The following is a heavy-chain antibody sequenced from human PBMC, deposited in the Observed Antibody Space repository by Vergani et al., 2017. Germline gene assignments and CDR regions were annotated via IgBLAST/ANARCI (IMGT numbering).Heavy chain of an antibody. V-gene: IGHV4-38-2*02. CDR3: ASDRRFRGSYFHLGL. Sequence: QVQLQESGPGLVKPSETLSLTCTVSGFSVSYGYYWGWIRQPPGKGLEWIGSMWHSGTTYYNPSLKSRVSMSLDTSKNQFSLHLTSVTAADSATYYCASDRRFRGSYFHLGLWGQGALVNVSS. J-gene: IGHJ4*02. CDR1: GFSVSYGYY. CDR2: MWHSGTT. D-gene: IGHD1-26*01.